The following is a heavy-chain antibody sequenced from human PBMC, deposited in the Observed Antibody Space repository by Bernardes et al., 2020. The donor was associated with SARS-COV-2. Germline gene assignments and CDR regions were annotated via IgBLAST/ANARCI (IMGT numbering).Heavy chain of an antibody. CDR1: GFTFSSYW. D-gene: IGHD2-21*02. V-gene: IGHV3-74*01. CDR3: ARVYGGNSGDAFDI. CDR2: INSDGSST. Sequence: GGSLRLSCAASGFTFSSYWMLWVRQAPGKGLVWVSRINSDGSSTTYADSAKGRFTVSRDNAKNTLYLRMNSLRAEDSAVYYCARVYGGNSGDAFDIWGQGTMVTVSS. J-gene: IGHJ3*02.